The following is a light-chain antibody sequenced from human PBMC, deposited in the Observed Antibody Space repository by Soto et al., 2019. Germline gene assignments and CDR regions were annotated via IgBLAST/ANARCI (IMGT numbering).Light chain of an antibody. CDR2: GAS. J-gene: IGKJ1*01. V-gene: IGKV3-15*01. CDR3: QQSWT. Sequence: EIVMTQSPATLFMSPGERATLSCRASQSVSSNLAWYQQKPGQAPRLLIYGASTRATGIPARFSGSGSGTEFNLTISILHSEDFAVYYCQQSWTFGQGTKVDI. CDR1: QSVSSN.